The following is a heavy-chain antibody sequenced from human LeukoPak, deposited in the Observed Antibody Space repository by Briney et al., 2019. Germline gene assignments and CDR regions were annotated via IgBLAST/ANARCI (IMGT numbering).Heavy chain of an antibody. D-gene: IGHD6-13*01. Sequence: GGSLRLSCAASGFTFSSYAMHWVRQAPGKGLEWVAVISYDGSNKYYADSVKGRFAISRDNSKNTLYLQMNSLRAEDTAVYYCVRDGAAAGLGPLDYWGQGTLVTVSS. CDR2: ISYDGSNK. CDR3: VRDGAAAGLGPLDY. V-gene: IGHV3-30*09. J-gene: IGHJ4*02. CDR1: GFTFSSYA.